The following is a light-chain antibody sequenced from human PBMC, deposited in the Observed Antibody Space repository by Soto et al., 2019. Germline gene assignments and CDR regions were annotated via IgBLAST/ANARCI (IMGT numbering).Light chain of an antibody. V-gene: IGKV1-27*01. J-gene: IGKJ3*01. CDR2: AAS. Sequence: DIQMTQSPTSLSASVGDRVTITCRASQGIRNFVAWYQQKPGKAPRLLIYAASTLQSGVPSRFSGSGSGTDFALTFNRLQPEDVATYSCQKYSSVPVFGPGTKVEIK. CDR1: QGIRNF. CDR3: QKYSSVPV.